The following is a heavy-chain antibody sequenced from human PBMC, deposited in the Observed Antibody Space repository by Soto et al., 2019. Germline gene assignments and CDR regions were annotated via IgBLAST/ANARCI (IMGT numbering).Heavy chain of an antibody. D-gene: IGHD2-21*02. CDR2: IYYSGST. CDR3: ARQRTAVVTKDSFDV. V-gene: IGHV4-39*01. CDR1: VDSITSRSYY. Sequence: SETLSVTCLVTVDSITSRSYYLGCIRHPPRKGLEWIGSIYYSGSTYNKQSLRSRVSMSIDTSKAQFSLKLKSVTAADTPLYLCARQRTAVVTKDSFDVWGPGFLVSLSS. J-gene: IGHJ4*02.